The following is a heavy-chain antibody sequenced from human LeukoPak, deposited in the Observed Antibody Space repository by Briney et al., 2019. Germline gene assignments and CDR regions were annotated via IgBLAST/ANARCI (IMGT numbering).Heavy chain of an antibody. J-gene: IGHJ4*02. Sequence: GGSLRLSCAASGFAFSSYAMHWVRQAPGKGLEWVTVISNDGINKYYADSVKGRFTISRDNSKNTLYLQMNSLRTEDTALYYCARDPVSIALQINSDYWGQGTLVTVSS. V-gene: IGHV3-30*04. CDR1: GFAFSSYA. CDR2: ISNDGINK. D-gene: IGHD1-1*01. CDR3: ARDPVSIALQINSDY.